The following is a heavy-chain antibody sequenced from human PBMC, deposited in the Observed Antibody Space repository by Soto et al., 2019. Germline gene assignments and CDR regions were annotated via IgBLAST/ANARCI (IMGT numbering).Heavy chain of an antibody. V-gene: IGHV4-30-4*01. Sequence: QVQLQESGPGLVKPSQTLSLTCTVSGGSISSGDYYWSWIRQPPGKGLEWIGYIYYTGSTYYSPSLKRRLTISVDTSSNHFSLKLSSVTASDTAVYFWARHGGNCANSHAGDIWCQGSMVSVSS. J-gene: IGHJ3*02. CDR3: ARHGGNCANSHAGDI. D-gene: IGHD1-7*01. CDR2: IYYTGST. CDR1: GGSISSGDYY.